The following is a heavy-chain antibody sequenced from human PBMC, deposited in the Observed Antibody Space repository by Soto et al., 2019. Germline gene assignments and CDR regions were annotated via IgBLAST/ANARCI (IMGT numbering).Heavy chain of an antibody. CDR3: ARDGYDSSGYRFDY. D-gene: IGHD3-22*01. Sequence: PSQTLSLTCTVAGSSISSYYWSWIRQPPGKGLEWIGYIYYRGSTNYNPSLKSRVTISVDTSKNQFSLKLSSVTAADTAVYYFARDGYDSSGYRFDYWGQGTLVTGSS. J-gene: IGHJ4*02. CDR1: GSSISSYY. V-gene: IGHV4-59*01. CDR2: IYYRGST.